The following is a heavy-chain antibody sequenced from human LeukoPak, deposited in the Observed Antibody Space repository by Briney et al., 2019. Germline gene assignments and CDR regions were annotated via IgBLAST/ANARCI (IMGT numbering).Heavy chain of an antibody. V-gene: IGHV4-39*01. CDR2: IYYSGNT. CDR3: ARQTGSGLFILP. CDR1: GDSISSSNSY. J-gene: IGHJ4*02. D-gene: IGHD3/OR15-3a*01. Sequence: KPSETLSLTCTVFGDSISSSNSYWGWIRQPPGKGLEWIGSIYYSGNTYYNASLKSQVSISIDTSKNQFSLRLTSVTAADTAVYYCARQTGSGLFILPGGQGTLVTVSS.